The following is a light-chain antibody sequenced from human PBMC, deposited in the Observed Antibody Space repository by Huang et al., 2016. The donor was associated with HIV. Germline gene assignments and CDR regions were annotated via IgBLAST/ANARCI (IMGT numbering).Light chain of an antibody. CDR3: QQSHSFPFT. CDR2: AAS. Sequence: DIQMTQSPSPLSASVGDRVTITCRASQSIISYLNWYQQKPVKAPNLLIYAASSLQRGFPSRFSGSGSGTDFTLSISSLQPEDFATYYCQQSHSFPFTFGPGTKVDIK. CDR1: QSIISY. V-gene: IGKV1-39*01. J-gene: IGKJ3*01.